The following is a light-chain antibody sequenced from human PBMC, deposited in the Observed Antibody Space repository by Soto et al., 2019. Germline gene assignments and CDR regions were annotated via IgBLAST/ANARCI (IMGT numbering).Light chain of an antibody. V-gene: IGLV2-8*01. CDR1: SSDVGGYNY. Sequence: QSVLTQPPSASGSPGQSVTISCTGTSSDVGGYNYVSWYQQHPGKAPKLTIYEVSKRPSGVPDRFSGSKSGNTASLTVSGLQAEDEADYYCSSYAGSNNYVFGTGTKGTVL. CDR3: SSYAGSNNYV. J-gene: IGLJ1*01. CDR2: EVS.